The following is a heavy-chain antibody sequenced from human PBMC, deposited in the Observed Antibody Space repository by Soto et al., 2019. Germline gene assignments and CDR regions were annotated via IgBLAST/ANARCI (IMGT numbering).Heavy chain of an antibody. V-gene: IGHV1-69*13. Sequence: SVKVSFKASVGTFSSYAISWVRQAPGQGLEWMGGIIPISRTANFALKFQGRVTITADESTSTAYMELSTLRSEDTAVYYCASSGPRVPPVTRLHYWGQGTLVTVSS. J-gene: IGHJ4*02. CDR3: ASSGPRVPPVTRLHY. D-gene: IGHD2-2*01. CDR1: VGTFSSYA. CDR2: IIPISRTA.